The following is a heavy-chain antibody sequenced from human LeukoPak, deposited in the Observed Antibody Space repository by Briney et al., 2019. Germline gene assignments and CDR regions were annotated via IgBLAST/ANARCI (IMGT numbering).Heavy chain of an antibody. V-gene: IGHV4-34*01. CDR1: GGSFSGYY. D-gene: IGHD3-10*01. J-gene: IGHJ4*02. CDR3: ARGFRDGSGTYYYNY. Sequence: SETLSLTCAVFGGSFSGYYWSWIRQPPGQGLEWIGEINHSGSTNYNPSLKSRVTISVDTSKNQYSLNLSSVTAADTAVYYCARGFRDGSGTYYYNYWGPVTLVTVSS. CDR2: INHSGST.